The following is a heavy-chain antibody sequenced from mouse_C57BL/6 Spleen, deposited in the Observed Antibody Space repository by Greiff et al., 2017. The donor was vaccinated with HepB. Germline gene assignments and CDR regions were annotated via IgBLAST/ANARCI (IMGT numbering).Heavy chain of an antibody. V-gene: IGHV1-72*01. CDR3: ARGITTVVATDYAMDY. J-gene: IGHJ4*01. CDR2: IDPNSGGT. Sequence: QVQLQQSGAELVKPGASVKLSCKASGYTFTSYWMHWVKQRPGRGLEWIGRIDPNSGGTKYNEKFKSKATLTVDKSSSTAYMQLSSLTSEDSAVYYWARGITTVVATDYAMDYWGQGTSVTVSS. CDR1: GYTFTSYW. D-gene: IGHD1-1*01.